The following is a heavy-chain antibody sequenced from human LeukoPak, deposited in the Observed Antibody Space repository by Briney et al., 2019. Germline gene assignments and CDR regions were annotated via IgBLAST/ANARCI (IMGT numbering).Heavy chain of an antibody. Sequence: SETLSLTCAVYGGSFSGYYWSWIRQPPGKGLEWIGEINHSGSTNYNPSLKSRVTISVGTSKNQFSLKLSSVTAADTAVYYCARDLAAAGAKPGDYWGQGTLVTVSS. V-gene: IGHV4-34*01. CDR1: GGSFSGYY. D-gene: IGHD6-13*01. CDR3: ARDLAAAGAKPGDY. J-gene: IGHJ4*02. CDR2: INHSGST.